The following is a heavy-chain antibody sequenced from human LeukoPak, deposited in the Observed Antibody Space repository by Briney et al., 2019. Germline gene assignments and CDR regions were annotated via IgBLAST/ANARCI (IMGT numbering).Heavy chain of an antibody. V-gene: IGHV3-21*01. CDR2: ISASSNYI. Sequence: GGSLRLSCAASGFVFSSYTMHWVRQAPGKGLEWVSSISASSNYIDYADSMKGRFTISRDNAKKSLYLQMNSLRAEDTAVYYCAELGITMIGGVWGKGTTVTISS. CDR3: AELGITMIGGV. CDR1: GFVFSSYT. J-gene: IGHJ6*04. D-gene: IGHD3-10*02.